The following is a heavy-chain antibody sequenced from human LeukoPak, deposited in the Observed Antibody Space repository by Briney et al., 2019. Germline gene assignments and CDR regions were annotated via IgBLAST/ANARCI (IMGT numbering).Heavy chain of an antibody. Sequence: PSETLSLTCTVSGGSISTTSYFWAWIRQPPGEGLEWIGSIYYSGTTYYKSSLKSRVTISVERSKNHFSLNLSSLTAADTAVYYCARVYSSSHNWFDTWGQGTQVTVSS. CDR1: GGSISTTSYF. CDR2: IYYSGTT. V-gene: IGHV4-39*07. J-gene: IGHJ5*02. D-gene: IGHD6-13*01. CDR3: ARVYSSSHNWFDT.